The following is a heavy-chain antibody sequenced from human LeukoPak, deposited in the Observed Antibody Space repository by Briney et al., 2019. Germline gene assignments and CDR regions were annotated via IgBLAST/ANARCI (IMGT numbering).Heavy chain of an antibody. CDR3: TRPDDYGDY. CDR1: GFTFSGSA. CDR2: IRSKANNDAT. J-gene: IGHJ4*02. V-gene: IGHV3-73*01. Sequence: GGSLRLSCAASGFTFSGSAMHWVRQASGKGLEWVGRIRSKANNDATAYVASVKGRFTISRDDSKNTAYLQMNSLKTEDTAVYYCTRPDDYGDYWGQGTLVTVSS.